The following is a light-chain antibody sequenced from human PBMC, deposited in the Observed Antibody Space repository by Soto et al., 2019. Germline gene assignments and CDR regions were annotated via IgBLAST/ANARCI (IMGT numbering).Light chain of an antibody. CDR2: EVS. CDR3: SSYAGSNNFV. CDR1: SXDIGAYIY. J-gene: IGLJ1*01. Sequence: QSVLTQPPSASGSPGQSVTISCTGTSXDIGAYIYVSWYQQHPGKAPKLMISEVSRRPSGVPERFSGSKSGNTASLTVSGLQAGDEAHYYCSSYAGSNNFVFGTGTKVTVL. V-gene: IGLV2-8*01.